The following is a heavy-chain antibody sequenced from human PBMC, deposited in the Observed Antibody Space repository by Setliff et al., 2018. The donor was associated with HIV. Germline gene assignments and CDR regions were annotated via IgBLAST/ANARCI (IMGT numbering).Heavy chain of an antibody. D-gene: IGHD3-10*01. CDR1: GFTFSSYG. Sequence: QPGGSLRLSCAASGFTFSSYGMTWVRQAPGKGLDWVAHIGSGNHGIHYTASVQGRFTVSRDNANNLLFLQMNNLRAEDTAVYYCASFYGDYGYWGHGTQVTVSS. CDR2: IGSGNHGI. J-gene: IGHJ4*01. V-gene: IGHV3-48*04. CDR3: ASFYGDYGY.